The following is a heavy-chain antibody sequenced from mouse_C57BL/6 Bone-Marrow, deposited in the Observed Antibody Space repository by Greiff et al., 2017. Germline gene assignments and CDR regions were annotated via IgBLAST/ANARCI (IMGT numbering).Heavy chain of an antibody. Sequence: QVQLQQPGAELVMPGASVKLSCKASGYTFTSYWMHWVKQRPGQGLEWIGEIDPSDSYTNYNQKFKGKSTLTVDKSSSTAYMQLSSLTSEDSAVYYCAREGAKAPYYFDYWGQGNTLTVSS. V-gene: IGHV1-69*01. D-gene: IGHD3-1*01. CDR1: GYTFTSYW. CDR3: AREGAKAPYYFDY. CDR2: IDPSDSYT. J-gene: IGHJ2*01.